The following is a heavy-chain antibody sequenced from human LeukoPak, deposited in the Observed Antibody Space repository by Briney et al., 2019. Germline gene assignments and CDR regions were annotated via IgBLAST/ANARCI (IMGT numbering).Heavy chain of an antibody. V-gene: IGHV4-59*08. CDR3: ARGHYDFNT. Sequence: SETLSLTYTVSGASIDNYYWSWIRQPPGRGLEWIAYIFSTGDTNYNPSLKSRVTISVDTSNNQCSLTLTSVTAADTAVYYCARGHYDFNTWGQGTLVTVSS. CDR1: GASIDNYY. CDR2: IFSTGDT. J-gene: IGHJ5*02. D-gene: IGHD3-3*01.